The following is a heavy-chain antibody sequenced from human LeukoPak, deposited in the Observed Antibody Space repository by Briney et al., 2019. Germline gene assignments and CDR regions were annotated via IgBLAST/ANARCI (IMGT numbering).Heavy chain of an antibody. CDR1: RFTFSRYS. CDR3: ARHLGGDNFDY. CDR2: ISSSSSTM. Sequence: TGGSLRLSCAASRFTFSRYSMNWVRQAPGKGLEWVSYISSSSSTMYYADSVKGRFTISKDSAKNSLYLQMNSLRVEDTAVYYCARHLGGDNFDYWGQGTLVTVSS. D-gene: IGHD3-16*01. J-gene: IGHJ4*02. V-gene: IGHV3-48*01.